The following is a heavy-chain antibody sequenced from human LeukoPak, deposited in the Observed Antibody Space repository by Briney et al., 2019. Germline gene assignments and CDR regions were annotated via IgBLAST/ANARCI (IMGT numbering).Heavy chain of an antibody. CDR3: AGLGCSSTTCFDY. CDR1: GFTFSINS. CDR2: ISSSSSTI. D-gene: IGHD2-2*01. J-gene: IGHJ4*02. V-gene: IGHV3-48*04. Sequence: PGGSLRLSCAASGFTFSINSMNWVRQAPGKGLEWVSYISSSSSTIYYADSVKGRFTISKDNAKNSLYLQMNSLRAEDTAVYYCAGLGCSSTTCFDYWGQGTLVTVSS.